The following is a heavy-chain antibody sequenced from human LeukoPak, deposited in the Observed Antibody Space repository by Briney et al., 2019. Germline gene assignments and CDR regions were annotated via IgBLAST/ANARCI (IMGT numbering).Heavy chain of an antibody. CDR1: GGTFNSYA. J-gene: IGHJ5*02. CDR2: IIPIFGTA. D-gene: IGHD3-22*01. Sequence: ASVKVSCKASGGTFNSYAISWVRRAPGQGLEWMGGIIPIFGTANYAQKVQGRVTITTDESTTTAYMELSSLRSEDTAVYYCARARSPSSGYLLRDHNWFDPWGQGTLVTVSS. CDR3: ARARSPSSGYLLRDHNWFDP. V-gene: IGHV1-69*05.